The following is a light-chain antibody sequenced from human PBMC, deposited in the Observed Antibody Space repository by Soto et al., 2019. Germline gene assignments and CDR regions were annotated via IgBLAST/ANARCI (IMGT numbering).Light chain of an antibody. J-gene: IGLJ2*01. V-gene: IGLV2-23*02. Sequence: QSVLTQPASVSGSPGQSITISCTGTSSDVGSYNLVSWYQQHPGKAPKLMIYEVSKRPSGVSNRFSGSKSGYTASLTISGLQAEDEADYYCCSYAGSSTVVFGGGTQLTVL. CDR2: EVS. CDR1: SSDVGSYNL. CDR3: CSYAGSSTVV.